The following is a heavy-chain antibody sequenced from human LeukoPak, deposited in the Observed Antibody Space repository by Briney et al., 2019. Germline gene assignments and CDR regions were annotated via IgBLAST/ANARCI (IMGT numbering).Heavy chain of an antibody. J-gene: IGHJ4*02. Sequence: ASVKVSCKASGYTFTGYYMHWVRQAPGQGLEWMGWISAYNGNTNYAQKLQGRVTMTTDTSTSTAYMELRSLRSDDTAVYYCARFEHMTTVTTVSDYWGQGTLVTVSS. CDR3: ARFEHMTTVTTVSDY. CDR1: GYTFTGYY. D-gene: IGHD4-17*01. CDR2: ISAYNGNT. V-gene: IGHV1-18*04.